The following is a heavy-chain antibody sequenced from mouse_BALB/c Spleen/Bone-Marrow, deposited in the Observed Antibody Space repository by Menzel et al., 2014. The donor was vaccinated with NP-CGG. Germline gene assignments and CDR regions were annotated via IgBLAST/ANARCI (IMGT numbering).Heavy chain of an antibody. CDR3: ARDRGRNFYAMGY. CDR1: GFSLTSYG. D-gene: IGHD2-1*01. V-gene: IGHV2-9*02. J-gene: IGHJ4*01. CDR2: IWAGGST. Sequence: VMLVESGPGLAAPSQSLSITCTVSGFSLTSYGVHWVRQPPGKGLEWLGVIWAGGSTNYNSALMSRLSINKDNSKSQVFLKMNSLQTDDTAMYYCARDRGRNFYAMGYWGQGTSATVSS.